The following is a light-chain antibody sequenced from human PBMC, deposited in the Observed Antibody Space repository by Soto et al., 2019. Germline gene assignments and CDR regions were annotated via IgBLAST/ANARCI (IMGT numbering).Light chain of an antibody. CDR2: AAS. Sequence: DIQMTQSPASLSASVGDRVTITCRASQGLNNYLAWYQQKPGKLPKLLIYAASTLQSGVPSRFSGSGSGTDFTLTISSLQPEDGATYYCQRYNSAPWTFGQGTKVEIK. CDR3: QRYNSAPWT. V-gene: IGKV1-27*01. CDR1: QGLNNY. J-gene: IGKJ1*01.